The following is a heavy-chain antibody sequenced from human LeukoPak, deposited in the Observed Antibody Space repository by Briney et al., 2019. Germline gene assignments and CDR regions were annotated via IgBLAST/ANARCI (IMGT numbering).Heavy chain of an antibody. J-gene: IGHJ4*02. CDR1: GYIFTTYY. D-gene: IGHD3-3*01. CDR3: ARAYDFWSGGQDY. V-gene: IGHV1-46*01. Sequence: ASVKVSCKASGYIFTTYYIHWVRQAPGQGLEWMGIINLSDGSTSYAQKFQGRVTMIRDTSTSTVYMELSSLRSEDTAVYYCARAYDFWSGGQDYWGQGTLVTVSS. CDR2: INLSDGST.